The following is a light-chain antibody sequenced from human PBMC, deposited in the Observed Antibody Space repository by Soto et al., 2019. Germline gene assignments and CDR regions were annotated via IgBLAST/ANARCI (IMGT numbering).Light chain of an antibody. Sequence: EIVLTQSPGTLSLSPGERATLSCRASQSVSSSYLALYQQKPGQAPRLLIYGASIRATGIPDRFSGSGSGPAFTLTISRLKPEDFAVYYCQQYGSSPLTLGPGTKVHIK. J-gene: IGKJ3*01. CDR3: QQYGSSPLT. CDR2: GAS. CDR1: QSVSSSY. V-gene: IGKV3-20*01.